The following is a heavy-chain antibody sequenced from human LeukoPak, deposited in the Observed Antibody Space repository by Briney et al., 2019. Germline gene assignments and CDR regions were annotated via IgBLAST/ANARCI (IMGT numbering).Heavy chain of an antibody. CDR2: IYPGDSDT. CDR3: ARTYSGSYYGLDY. Sequence: GESLMISCKGSGYIFTTSWIGWVRQMPGKGLEWMGIIYPGDSDTRYSPSFQGQVTISADKSISTAYLQWSSLKASDTAMYYCARTYSGSYYGLDYWGQGTLVTVSS. CDR1: GYIFTTSW. D-gene: IGHD1-26*01. J-gene: IGHJ4*02. V-gene: IGHV5-51*01.